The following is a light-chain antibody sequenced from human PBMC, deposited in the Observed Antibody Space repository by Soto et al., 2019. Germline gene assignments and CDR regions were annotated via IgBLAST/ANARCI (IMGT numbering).Light chain of an antibody. J-gene: IGKJ5*01. Sequence: DTQMTQSPSTLSASVGDRVTITCRASQSIGSWLAWYQQKPGKAPKLLIYKTSILENGVPSRFSGSGSGTDFTLTISSLEPEDFAVYYCQQRSNWPPITFGQGTRLE. V-gene: IGKV1-5*03. CDR1: QSIGSW. CDR2: KTS. CDR3: QQRSNWPPIT.